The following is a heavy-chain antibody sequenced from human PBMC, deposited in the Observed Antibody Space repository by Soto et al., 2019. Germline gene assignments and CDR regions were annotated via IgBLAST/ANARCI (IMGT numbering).Heavy chain of an antibody. Sequence: ASVKVSCKSSGYTFSSYGVSWVRQAPGQGLEWLGWISTYTGNTKHAQKFQDRVTLTTEASTSTAYMELRSLRSDDTAVYYCVRRPNHYDGSTYHGVYSMDVWGHGTTVTVSS. CDR2: ISTYTGNT. CDR3: VRRPNHYDGSTYHGVYSMDV. J-gene: IGHJ6*02. D-gene: IGHD3-16*01. CDR1: GYTFSSYG. V-gene: IGHV1-18*04.